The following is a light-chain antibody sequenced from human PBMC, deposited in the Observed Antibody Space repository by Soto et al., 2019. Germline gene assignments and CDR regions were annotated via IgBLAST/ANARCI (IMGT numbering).Light chain of an antibody. CDR1: QSLVYSDGNTY. CDR2: MVS. V-gene: IGKV2-24*01. J-gene: IGKJ5*01. CDR3: MQATQFPQVT. Sequence: VMTQSPLSLSVTLGQPASISCRSSQSLVYSDGNTYLNWLHHRPGQPPRLLLYMVSRRFSGVPDRFSGSGAGTDFTLKISRVEPEDVGFYYCMQATQFPQVTFGQGTRLEIK.